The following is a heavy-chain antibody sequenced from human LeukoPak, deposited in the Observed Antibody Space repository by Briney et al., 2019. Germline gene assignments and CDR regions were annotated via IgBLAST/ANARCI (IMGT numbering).Heavy chain of an antibody. CDR3: AAHSNYVDY. CDR2: IYTTGST. J-gene: IGHJ4*02. Sequence: PSETLSLTCTVSGGSISSGDYYWSWIRRPPGKGLEWIGRIYTTGSTNYNPSLKSRVTISVDTSKNQFSLKLSSVTAADTAVYYCAAHSNYVDYWGQGTLVTVSS. V-gene: IGHV4-61*02. CDR1: GGSISSGDYY. D-gene: IGHD4-11*01.